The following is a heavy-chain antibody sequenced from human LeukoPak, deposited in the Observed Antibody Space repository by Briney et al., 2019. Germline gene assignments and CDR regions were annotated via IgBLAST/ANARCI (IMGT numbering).Heavy chain of an antibody. J-gene: IGHJ4*02. Sequence: SETLSLTCTVSGGSISSSSYYWGWIRQPPGKGLEWIGSIYYSGSTYYNPSLKSRVTISVETSKNQFSLKLSSVTAADTAVYYCARQDIVVVPAAIGFDYWGQGTLVTVSS. CDR2: IYYSGST. CDR1: GGSISSSSYY. CDR3: ARQDIVVVPAAIGFDY. D-gene: IGHD2-2*01. V-gene: IGHV4-39*01.